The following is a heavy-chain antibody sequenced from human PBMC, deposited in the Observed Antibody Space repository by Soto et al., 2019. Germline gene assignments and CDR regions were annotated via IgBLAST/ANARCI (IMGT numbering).Heavy chain of an antibody. D-gene: IGHD5-12*01. J-gene: IGHJ6*02. V-gene: IGHV4-34*01. CDR3: ARGSVATRQSYYYYYGMDV. Sequence: SETLSLTCAVYGGSFSGYYWSWIRQPPVKVLEWIGEINHSGSTNYNPSLKSRVTISVDTSKNQFSLKLSSVTAADTAVYYCARGSVATRQSYYYYYGMDVWGQGTTVTVSS. CDR2: INHSGST. CDR1: GGSFSGYY.